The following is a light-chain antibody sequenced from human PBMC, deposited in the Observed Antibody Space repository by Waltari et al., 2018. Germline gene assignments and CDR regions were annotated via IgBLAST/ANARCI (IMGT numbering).Light chain of an antibody. V-gene: IGKV3-20*01. J-gene: IGKJ4*01. CDR3: QQYGSSLVT. Sequence: EIVLTQSPDTLSLSPGERATLSCRASQWVTSSYLAWYQQKPGQAPRLLIYAASARATGIPDRFSGSGSGTDFNLTISRLEPEDFAVYFCQQYGSSLVTFGGGTEVEIK. CDR1: QWVTSSY. CDR2: AAS.